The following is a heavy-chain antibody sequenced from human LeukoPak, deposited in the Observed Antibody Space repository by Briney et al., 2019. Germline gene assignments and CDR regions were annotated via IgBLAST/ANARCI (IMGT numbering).Heavy chain of an antibody. J-gene: IGHJ4*02. Sequence: GASVKVSCKASGYTFTSYGISWVRQAPGQGLEWMGWISAYNGNTNYAQKLQGRVTMTTDTSTSTAYMELRGLRADDTAVYYCARDGGLYCTNGVCYTDYWGQGTLVTVSS. V-gene: IGHV1-18*01. D-gene: IGHD2-8*01. CDR1: GYTFTSYG. CDR2: ISAYNGNT. CDR3: ARDGGLYCTNGVCYTDY.